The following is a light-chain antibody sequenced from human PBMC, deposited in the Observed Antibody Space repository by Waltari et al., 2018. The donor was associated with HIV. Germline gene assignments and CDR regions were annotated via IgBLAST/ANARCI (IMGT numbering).Light chain of an antibody. Sequence: EIVMTQSPATLSVSPGDRATLSCRTSQNISSNLAWYQQKPGQTPRLLIYGASTRATGIPARFSGSGSGTEFTLTISSLQSEDFAVYYCQQYNNWPPLTFGGGTKVEIK. J-gene: IGKJ4*01. CDR3: QQYNNWPPLT. CDR2: GAS. V-gene: IGKV3-15*01. CDR1: QNISSN.